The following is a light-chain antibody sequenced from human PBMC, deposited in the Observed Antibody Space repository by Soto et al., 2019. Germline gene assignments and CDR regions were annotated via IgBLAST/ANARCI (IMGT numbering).Light chain of an antibody. CDR2: RNN. CDR1: SSNIGNNY. J-gene: IGLJ2*01. V-gene: IGLV1-47*01. Sequence: QSVLTQPPSASGTPGQRVTISCSGTSSNIGNNYVCWYQQLPGTAPKLLIYRNNQRPSGVPDRFSGSKSGTSASLAISGLRSDDEADYYWSAWDDSLSGVVFGGGTKLTVL. CDR3: SAWDDSLSGVV.